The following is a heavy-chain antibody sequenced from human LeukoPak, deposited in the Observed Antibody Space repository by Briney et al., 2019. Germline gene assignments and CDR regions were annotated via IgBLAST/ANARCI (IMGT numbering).Heavy chain of an antibody. CDR3: ARVANDAFDI. V-gene: IGHV4-39*07. J-gene: IGHJ3*02. CDR2: IYYSGST. Sequence: SETLSLTCTVSGGSISSSSYYWGWIRQPPGKGLEWIGSIYYSGSTYYNPSLKSRVTISVDTSKNQFSPKLSSVTAADTAVYYCARVANDAFDIWGQGTMVTVSS. CDR1: GGSISSSSYY.